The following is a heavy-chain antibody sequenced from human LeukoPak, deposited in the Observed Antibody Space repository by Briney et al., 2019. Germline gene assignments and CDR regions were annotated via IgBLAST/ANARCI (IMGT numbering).Heavy chain of an antibody. CDR3: TRESGAFSPFGF. D-gene: IGHD1-26*01. J-gene: IGHJ4*02. CDR1: GGSISNYY. V-gene: IGHV4-59*12. CDR2: VHLNGAT. Sequence: SETLSLTCIVSGGSISNYYWSWIRQPPGKGLEWIGEVHLNGATNYNPSVEGRVTMSIDKSKNHLSLEVISVTAADTAMYYCTRESGAFSPFGFWGQGTLVTVPS.